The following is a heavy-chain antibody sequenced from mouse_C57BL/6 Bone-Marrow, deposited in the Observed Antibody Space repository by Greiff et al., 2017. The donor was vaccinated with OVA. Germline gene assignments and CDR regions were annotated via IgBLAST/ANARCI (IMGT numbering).Heavy chain of an antibody. D-gene: IGHD2-10*02. J-gene: IGHJ4*01. V-gene: IGHV1-64*01. CDR3: ARRYGNYNYAMDY. CDR2: IHPNSGST. CDR1: GYTFTSYW. Sequence: QVQLQQPGAELVKPGASVKLSCKASGYTFTSYWIHWVKQRPGQGLEWIGMIHPNSGSTNYNEKFKSKATLTVDKSSSTAYMQLSSLTSEDSAVYYCARRYGNYNYAMDYWGQGTSVTVSS.